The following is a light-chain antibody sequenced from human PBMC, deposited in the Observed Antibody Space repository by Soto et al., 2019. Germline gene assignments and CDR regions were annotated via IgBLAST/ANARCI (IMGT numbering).Light chain of an antibody. J-gene: IGKJ2*01. Sequence: EIVLTQSPGTLSFSPGERATLSCRASQSVSSSYLAWYQQKPGQAPRLLIYGASSRATGIPDRFSGSGSGTDFTLTISRLEPEDFAVYFCQHYGNSPPFTFGQGTKVEIK. CDR1: QSVSSSY. CDR2: GAS. CDR3: QHYGNSPPFT. V-gene: IGKV3-20*01.